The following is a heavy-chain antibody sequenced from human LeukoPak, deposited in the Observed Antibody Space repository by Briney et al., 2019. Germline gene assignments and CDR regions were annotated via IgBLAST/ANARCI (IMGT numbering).Heavy chain of an antibody. V-gene: IGHV3-7*03. CDR1: GFTFSSYW. D-gene: IGHD1-26*01. CDR2: IKQDGSEK. CDR3: AKARKALVGAPHY. J-gene: IGHJ4*02. Sequence: GGSLRLSCAASGFTFSSYWMGWVRQAPGKGLEWVANIKQDGSEKYYVDSVKGRFTISRDNAKNSLYLQMNSLRAEDTAVYYCAKARKALVGAPHYWGQGTLVTVSS.